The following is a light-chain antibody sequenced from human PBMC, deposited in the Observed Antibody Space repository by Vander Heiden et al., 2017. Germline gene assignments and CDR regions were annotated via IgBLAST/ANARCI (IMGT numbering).Light chain of an antibody. CDR1: QSVLHSSNNKNY. CDR3: QQYYTTPHT. CDR2: WAS. V-gene: IGKV4-1*01. J-gene: IGKJ2*01. Sequence: DIVMTQSPDSLAVSLGERATINCKSSQSVLHSSNNKNYLAWYQQEPGQPPKLLIYWASTRESGVPDRFSGSGSGTHFTLAISSLQAEDVAVYYCQQYYTTPHTFGQGTKLEIK.